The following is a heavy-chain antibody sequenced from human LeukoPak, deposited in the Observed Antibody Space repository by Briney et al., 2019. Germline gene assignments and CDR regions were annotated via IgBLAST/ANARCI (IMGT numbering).Heavy chain of an antibody. J-gene: IGHJ5*02. Sequence: GGSLRLSCRASGFSFSNYAMHWVRQAPGKGLEWLAFILHDGSKIYHADSINGRFTISRDNSNNTRFLQMSSLRTEDTGVYYCAKDRYGSGNNWLDPWGQGTLVTVSS. CDR2: ILHDGSKI. V-gene: IGHV3-30*18. CDR3: AKDRYGSGNNWLDP. D-gene: IGHD3-10*01. CDR1: GFSFSNYA.